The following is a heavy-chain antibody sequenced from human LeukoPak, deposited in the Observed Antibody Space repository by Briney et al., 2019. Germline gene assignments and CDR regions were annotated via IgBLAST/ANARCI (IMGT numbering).Heavy chain of an antibody. J-gene: IGHJ6*03. Sequence: ASVKVSCMATPYISSDFGISWVRLAPGGGLEWMGWVSGDNGQTNYGHKFYGRVTMTMETSTNTASMELRGLRSDDTAIYYCARVYLYTTGWSAAYYYFMDVWGKGTTVIVSS. CDR1: PYISSDFG. V-gene: IGHV1-18*01. D-gene: IGHD3-16*02. CDR3: ARVYLYTTGWSAAYYYFMDV. CDR2: VSGDNGQT.